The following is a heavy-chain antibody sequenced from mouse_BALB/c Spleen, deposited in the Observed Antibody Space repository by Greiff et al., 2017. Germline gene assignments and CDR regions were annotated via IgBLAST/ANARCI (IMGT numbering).Heavy chain of an antibody. J-gene: IGHJ2*01. CDR3: ARDRADGYFDY. V-gene: IGHV5-6*01. Sequence: EVKLVESGGDLVKPGGSLKLSCAASGFTFSSYGMSWVRQTPDKRLEWVATISSGGSTYYPDSVKGRFTISRDNAKNTLYLQMSSLKSEDTAMYYCARDRADGYFDYWGQGTTLTVSS. D-gene: IGHD2-3*01. CDR1: GFTFSSYG. CDR2: ISSGGST.